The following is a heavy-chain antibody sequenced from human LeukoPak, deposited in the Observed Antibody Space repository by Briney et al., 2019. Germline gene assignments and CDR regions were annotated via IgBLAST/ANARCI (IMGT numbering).Heavy chain of an antibody. CDR1: GFIFSSIE. CDR3: AGTDYDILTGYGIDY. V-gene: IGHV3-48*03. Sequence: PGGSLRLSSVVSGFIFSSIEMNWVRQAPGKRLEWGSYISTRGGTIYYADSVKGRFTISRDNAKNSLYLQMNSLRAEDTAVYYCAGTDYDILTGYGIDYWGQGTLVTVSS. J-gene: IGHJ4*02. CDR2: ISTRGGTI. D-gene: IGHD3-9*01.